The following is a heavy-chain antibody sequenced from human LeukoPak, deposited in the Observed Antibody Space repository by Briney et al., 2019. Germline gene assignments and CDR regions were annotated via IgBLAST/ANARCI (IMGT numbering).Heavy chain of an antibody. Sequence: ASVKVSCKVSGYTLTELSMHWVRQAPGKGLEWMGGFDPEDGETIYAQKFQGRVTMTGDTSASTAYMEVSSLRSEDTAVYYCASGPDYYDSGSYLPSWGQGTLVTVSS. D-gene: IGHD3-10*01. V-gene: IGHV1-24*01. CDR2: FDPEDGET. CDR3: ASGPDYYDSGSYLPS. J-gene: IGHJ5*02. CDR1: GYTLTELS.